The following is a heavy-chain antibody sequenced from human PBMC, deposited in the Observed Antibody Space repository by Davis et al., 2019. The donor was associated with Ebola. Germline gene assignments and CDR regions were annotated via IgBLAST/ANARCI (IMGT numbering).Heavy chain of an antibody. D-gene: IGHD3-9*01. CDR1: GYTFTSYG. J-gene: IGHJ4*02. CDR2: ISGFNTNT. CDR3: ARAPNYDVLTGTSSYYFDY. Sequence: ASVKVSCKSSGYTFTSYGLVWVRQAPGLGLEWMGWISGFNTNTNFAQKFQGRVTVSKDTSTSTAYMDLRSLTSEDTAIYYCARAPNYDVLTGTSSYYFDYWGQGTLVTVSS. V-gene: IGHV1-18*04.